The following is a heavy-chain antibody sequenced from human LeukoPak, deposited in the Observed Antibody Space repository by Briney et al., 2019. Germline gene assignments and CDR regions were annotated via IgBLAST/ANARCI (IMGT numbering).Heavy chain of an antibody. CDR1: GYTFTGYY. V-gene: IGHV1-2*02. CDR2: INPNSGGT. Sequence: ASVKVSCKASGYTFTGYYMHWVRQAPGQGLEWMGWINPNSGGTNYAQKFQGRVTMTRDTSISTAYMELSRLRSDDTAVYYCARGPSLDPITSDYYGMDVWGQGTTVTVSS. CDR3: ARGPSLDPITSDYYGMDV. J-gene: IGHJ6*02. D-gene: IGHD1-14*01.